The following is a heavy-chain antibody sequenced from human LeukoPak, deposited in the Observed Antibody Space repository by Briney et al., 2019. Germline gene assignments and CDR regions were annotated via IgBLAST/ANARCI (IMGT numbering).Heavy chain of an antibody. V-gene: IGHV4-39*01. CDR3: ARQRGSSWDYYYYYYMDV. D-gene: IGHD6-6*01. CDR1: GGSISSSSCY. J-gene: IGHJ6*03. Sequence: SETLSLTCTVSGGSISSSSCYWGWIRQPPGKGLEWIGSIYYSGSTYYNPSLKSRVTISVDTSKNQFSLKLSSVTAADTAVYYCARQRGSSWDYYYYYYMDVWGKGTTVTVSS. CDR2: IYYSGST.